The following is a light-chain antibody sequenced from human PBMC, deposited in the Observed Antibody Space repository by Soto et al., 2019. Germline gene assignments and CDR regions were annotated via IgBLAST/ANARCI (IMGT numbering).Light chain of an antibody. CDR3: PQYCSPPWT. CDR1: QSVSSNY. Sequence: ENVLTQSPGTLSLSPGERATLSCRASQSVSSNYLAWYQQKPGQAPRPLIYGASSRATGIPDRFPGSGAGTDFTLTISRLESDDFSVYYCPQYCSPPWTFGQGTNVEIK. V-gene: IGKV3-20*01. CDR2: GAS. J-gene: IGKJ1*01.